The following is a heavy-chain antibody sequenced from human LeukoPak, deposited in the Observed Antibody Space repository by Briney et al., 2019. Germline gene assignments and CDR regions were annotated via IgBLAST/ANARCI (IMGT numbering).Heavy chain of an antibody. J-gene: IGHJ6*02. V-gene: IGHV1-69*04. Sequence: SVKVSCKASGGTFSSYAISWVRQAPGQGLEWMGRIIPILGIANYAQKFQGRVTLTTDTSTSTVYMELSSLRSDDTSVYYCAREGYGSGRRLGMDVWGQGTTVTVSS. CDR1: GGTFSSYA. CDR3: AREGYGSGRRLGMDV. D-gene: IGHD3-10*01. CDR2: IIPILGIA.